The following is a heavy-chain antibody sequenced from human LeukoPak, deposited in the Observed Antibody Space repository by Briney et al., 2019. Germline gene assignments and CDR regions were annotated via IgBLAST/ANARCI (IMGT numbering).Heavy chain of an antibody. Sequence: PSETLSLICTTSGVSISRFYWSWVRQPPGKGLEWIGNIYNGVPTFFNPSLKSRVTISVDTSRRQFSPELASVTAADTAVYYCVQTTGWPGFDYWGQGILVTVSS. D-gene: IGHD6-19*01. V-gene: IGHV4-4*09. CDR1: GVSISRFY. J-gene: IGHJ4*02. CDR2: IYNGVPT. CDR3: VQTTGWPGFDY.